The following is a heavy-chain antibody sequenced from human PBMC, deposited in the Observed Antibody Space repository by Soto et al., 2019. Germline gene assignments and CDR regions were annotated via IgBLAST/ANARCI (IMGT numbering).Heavy chain of an antibody. D-gene: IGHD3-16*01. CDR1: GFTFGSYS. Sequence: GGSLRLSCAASGFTFGSYSMNWVRQAPGKGLEGGSSISSSSSYIYYADSVKGRFTISRDNAKNSLYLQMNSLSAEDTAVYYCARDDDLVDYWGQGTLVTVSS. V-gene: IGHV3-21*01. J-gene: IGHJ4*02. CDR3: ARDDDLVDY. CDR2: ISSSSSYI.